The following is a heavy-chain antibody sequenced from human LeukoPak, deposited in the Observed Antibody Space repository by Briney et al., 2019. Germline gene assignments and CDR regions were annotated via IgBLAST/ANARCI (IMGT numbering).Heavy chain of an antibody. V-gene: IGHV3-7*02. CDR3: ARMVRLDY. CDR2: IKQDGSEK. J-gene: IGHJ4*02. D-gene: IGHD3-10*01. Sequence: GGSLRLSCAASGFTLSNSWMSWVRQAPGKGLEWVANIKQDGSEKYYVDSVKGRFSISRGNAKNSLYLQMNSLRAEDTAVYYCARMVRLDYWGQGTLVTVSS. CDR1: GFTLSNSW.